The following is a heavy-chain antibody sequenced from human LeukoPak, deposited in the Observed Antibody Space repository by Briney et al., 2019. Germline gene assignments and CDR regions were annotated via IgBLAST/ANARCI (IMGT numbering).Heavy chain of an antibody. CDR3: ARGLYSSSSTLGY. J-gene: IGHJ4*02. D-gene: IGHD6-13*01. CDR1: GGSFSGYY. CDR2: INHSGST. V-gene: IGHV4-34*01. Sequence: SETLSLTCAVYGGSFSGYYWSWIRQPPGKGLEWIGEINHSGSTNYNPSLKSRVTISVDTSKNQLSLKLSSVTAADTAVYYCARGLYSSSSTLGYWGQGTLVTVSS.